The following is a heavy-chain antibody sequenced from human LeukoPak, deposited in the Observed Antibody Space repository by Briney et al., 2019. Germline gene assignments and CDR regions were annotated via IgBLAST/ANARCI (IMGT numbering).Heavy chain of an antibody. CDR2: INPSGGST. Sequence: ASVKVSCKASGYTFTSYDINWVRQATGQGLEWMGIINPSGGSTSYAQKFQGRVTMTRDTSTSTVYMELSSLRSEDTAVYYCARDQGHRFGIAATITPFDPWGQGTLVTVSS. D-gene: IGHD5-12*01. J-gene: IGHJ5*02. CDR1: GYTFTSYD. CDR3: ARDQGHRFGIAATITPFDP. V-gene: IGHV1-46*01.